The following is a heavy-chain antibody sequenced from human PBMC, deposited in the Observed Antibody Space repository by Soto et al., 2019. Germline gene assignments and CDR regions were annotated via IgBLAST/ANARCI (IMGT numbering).Heavy chain of an antibody. CDR3: ARLMGTSFDL. J-gene: IGHJ4*02. D-gene: IGHD2-8*01. V-gene: IGHV3-23*01. CDR1: GFTFSSFA. CDR2: ISAGGGTT. Sequence: EVQLLESGGGLVQPGGSLRLSCAASGFTFSSFAMNWVRQAPGKGLDWVSSISAGGGTTDYSDSAKGRFTISRDNSKNMLYLQMNSLTADDTAVYFCARLMGTSFDLWGQGTLVTVSS.